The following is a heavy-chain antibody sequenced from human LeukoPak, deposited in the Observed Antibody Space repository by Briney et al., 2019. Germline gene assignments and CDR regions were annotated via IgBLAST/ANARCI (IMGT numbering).Heavy chain of an antibody. J-gene: IGHJ1*01. CDR1: GGSISSSSYY. V-gene: IGHV4-39*07. CDR3: ARVGYDFWSGYYYFQH. D-gene: IGHD3-3*01. Sequence: SETLSLTCTVSGGSISSSSYYWGWIRQPPGKGLEWIGSIYYSGSTYYNPSLKSRVTISVDTSKNQFSLKLSSVTAADTAVYYCARVGYDFWSGYYYFQHWGQGTLVTVSS. CDR2: IYYSGST.